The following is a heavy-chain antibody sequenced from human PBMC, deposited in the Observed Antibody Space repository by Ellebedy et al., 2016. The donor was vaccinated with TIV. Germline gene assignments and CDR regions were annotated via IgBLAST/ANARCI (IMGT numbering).Heavy chain of an antibody. V-gene: IGHV3-7*01. Sequence: PGGSLRLSCAASGFTFSAYWMTWVRQAPGKGLQWVANIKQDGSEKFYVDSVKGRFTISRDNANNSLFLQMTSLRAEDTAVYYCAKTGFYYYYGMDVWGQGTTVTVS. CDR2: IKQDGSEK. CDR3: AKTGFYYYYGMDV. CDR1: GFTFSAYW. J-gene: IGHJ6*02.